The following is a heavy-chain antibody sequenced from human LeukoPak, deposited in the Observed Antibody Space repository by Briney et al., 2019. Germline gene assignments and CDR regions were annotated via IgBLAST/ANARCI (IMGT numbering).Heavy chain of an antibody. CDR3: AKTRGLWDHDWVDY. Sequence: GGSLRLSCAASGFTFSSYGMHWVRQAPGKGLEWVAVIWYDGSNKYYADSVKGGFTISRDNSKNTLYLQMNSLRAEDTAVYYCAKTRGLWDHDWVDYWGQGTLVTVPS. J-gene: IGHJ4*02. D-gene: IGHD3-9*01. CDR1: GFTFSSYG. CDR2: IWYDGSNK. V-gene: IGHV3-33*06.